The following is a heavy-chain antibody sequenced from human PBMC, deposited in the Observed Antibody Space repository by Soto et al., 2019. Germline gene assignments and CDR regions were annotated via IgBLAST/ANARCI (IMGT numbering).Heavy chain of an antibody. CDR2: INSAGSIT. V-gene: IGHV3-74*01. D-gene: IGHD5-12*01. CDR1: GFTFSAYW. J-gene: IGHJ3*02. Sequence: EVQLVESGGGLAQPGGSLRLSCAASGFTFSAYWMHWVRQAPGKGLVWVSRINSAGSITTYADSVRGRFTISRDNAKNTLSLQMNSLRAEDTAVYYCASVVSTIGSDGFDIWGQGTTVTVSS. CDR3: ASVVSTIGSDGFDI.